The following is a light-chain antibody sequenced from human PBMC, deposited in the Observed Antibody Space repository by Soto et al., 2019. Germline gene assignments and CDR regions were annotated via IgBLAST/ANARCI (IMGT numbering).Light chain of an antibody. Sequence: MTQSPLSLPVTPGEPASISCRSSQSLLHSNGYNYLNWYQQKPGKAPKLLIYAASNLQSGVPSRFSGSGSGTDFTLTISSLQPEDFATYYCQQSYSTLLITFGQGTRLEIK. J-gene: IGKJ5*01. CDR1: QSLLHSNGYNY. CDR3: QQSYSTLLIT. CDR2: AAS. V-gene: IGKV1-39*01.